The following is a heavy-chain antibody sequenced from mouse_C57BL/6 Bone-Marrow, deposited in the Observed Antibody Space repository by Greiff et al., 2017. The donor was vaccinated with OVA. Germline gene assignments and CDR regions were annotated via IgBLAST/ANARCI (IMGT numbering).Heavy chain of an antibody. CDR3: ARDSPYYSGSRGYYAMDY. D-gene: IGHD1-1*01. V-gene: IGHV3-5*01. CDR2: IYYSGTI. Sequence: DVQLQESGPGLVKPSQTVFLTCTVTGISITTGNYRWSWIRQFPGNKLEWIGYIYYSGTITYNPSLTSRTTITRDTPKNQFFLEMNSLTAEDTATYYCARDSPYYSGSRGYYAMDYWGQGTSVTVSS. CDR1: GISITTGNYR. J-gene: IGHJ4*01.